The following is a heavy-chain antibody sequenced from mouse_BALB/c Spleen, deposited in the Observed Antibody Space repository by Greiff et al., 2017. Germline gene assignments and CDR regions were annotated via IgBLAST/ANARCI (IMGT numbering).Heavy chain of an antibody. J-gene: IGHJ3*01. CDR1: GYTFTDYN. CDR2: IYPYNGGT. V-gene: IGHV1S29*02. Sequence: EVQLQQSGPELVKPGASVKISYKASGYTFTDYNMHWVKQSHGKSLEWIGYIYPYNGGTGYNQKFKSKATLTVDNSSSTAYMELRSLTSEDSAVYYCARRGYGSSGGFAYWGQGTLVTVSA. CDR3: ARRGYGSSGGFAY. D-gene: IGHD1-1*01.